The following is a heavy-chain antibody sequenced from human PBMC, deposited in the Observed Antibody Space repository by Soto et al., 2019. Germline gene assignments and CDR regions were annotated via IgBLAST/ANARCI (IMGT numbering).Heavy chain of an antibody. D-gene: IGHD3-22*01. CDR1: GYTFTSYY. V-gene: IGHV1-46*01. CDR2: INPNDGGT. J-gene: IGHJ4*02. CDR3: AYTPAYDSSGYPPDY. Sequence: GASVKVSCKASGYTFTSYYIHWVRQAPGQGLEWMGRINPNDGGTSYAQKLQDRVTMTRDTSTSTAYMELRSLRSDDTAVYYCAYTPAYDSSGYPPDYWGQGTLVTVSS.